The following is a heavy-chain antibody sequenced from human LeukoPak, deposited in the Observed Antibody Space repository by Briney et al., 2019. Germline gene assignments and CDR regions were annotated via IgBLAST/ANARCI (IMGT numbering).Heavy chain of an antibody. V-gene: IGHV1-69*05. Sequence: ASVKVSCKASGYTFTSYDINWVRQATGQGLEWMGGIIPIFGTPNYAQKFQGRVKVTTDDATGTAYMELSSLMSEDTAIYYCARVDRYHFYLDVWGKGTPVTVSS. CDR3: ARVDRYHFYLDV. CDR2: IIPIFGTP. J-gene: IGHJ6*03. CDR1: GYTFTSYD.